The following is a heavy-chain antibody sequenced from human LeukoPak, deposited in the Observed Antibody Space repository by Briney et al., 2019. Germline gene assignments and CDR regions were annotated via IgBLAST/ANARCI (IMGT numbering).Heavy chain of an antibody. CDR2: IYTSGST. Sequence: SETLSLTCTVSGGSISSNYWSWIRQPAGKGLEWIGRIYTSGSTNYNPSLKSRVTMSVDTSKNQFSLKLSSVTAADTAVYYCARGPDIVVVVAATPAFDIWGQGTMVTVSS. D-gene: IGHD2-15*01. CDR1: GGSISSNY. V-gene: IGHV4-4*07. CDR3: ARGPDIVVVVAATPAFDI. J-gene: IGHJ3*02.